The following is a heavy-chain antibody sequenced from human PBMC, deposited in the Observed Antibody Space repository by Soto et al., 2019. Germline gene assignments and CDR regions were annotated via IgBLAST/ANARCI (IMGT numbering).Heavy chain of an antibody. CDR3: TTSTYNLNDGVY. CDR2: IKSKTDGGTT. Sequence: GGSLRLSCAAPGFTFSNAWMSWVRQAPGKGLEWVGRIKSKTDGGTTDYAAPVKGRFTISRDDSKNTLYLQMNSLKTEDTAVYYCTTSTYNLNDGVYWGKGTLVTVSS. V-gene: IGHV3-15*01. CDR1: GFTFSNAW. J-gene: IGHJ4*02. D-gene: IGHD1-20*01.